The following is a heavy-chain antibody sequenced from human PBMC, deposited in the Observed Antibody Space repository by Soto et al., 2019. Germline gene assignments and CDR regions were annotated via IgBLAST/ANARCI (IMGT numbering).Heavy chain of an antibody. CDR3: AKVSRKGSATDFDY. D-gene: IGHD3-10*01. Sequence: QVQLVQSGAELKKPGASVKVSCKASGYTFSNYDMNWVRQATGQGPEWIGWVNPNNGDTVYAQKFQGRVTLTTDISTTTAYMDLTSLRSEDMAIYYCAKVSRKGSATDFDYWGQGTLITVSS. J-gene: IGHJ4*02. CDR2: VNPNNGDT. V-gene: IGHV1-8*01. CDR1: GYTFSNYD.